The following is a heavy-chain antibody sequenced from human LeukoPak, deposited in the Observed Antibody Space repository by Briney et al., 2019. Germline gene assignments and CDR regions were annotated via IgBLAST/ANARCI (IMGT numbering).Heavy chain of an antibody. CDR1: DGSITNYD. D-gene: IGHD1-26*01. CDR2: VHYSGTT. J-gene: IGHJ3*02. V-gene: IGHV4-59*01. CDR3: ARDILSSGSRGAFDI. Sequence: PSETLSLTCTVSDGSITNYDWSWVRQPPGKGLEFIGHVHYSGTTNYNPSLRSRVTISIDTSKKHFFLKLKSVTAADTAVYYCARDILSSGSRGAFDIWGQGTMVTVSS.